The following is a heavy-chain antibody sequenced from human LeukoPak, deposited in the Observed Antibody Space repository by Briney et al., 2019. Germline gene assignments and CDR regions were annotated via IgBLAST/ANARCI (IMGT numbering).Heavy chain of an antibody. D-gene: IGHD6-19*01. V-gene: IGHV4-34*01. CDR3: ARGPRQLAVAGPVYPRSPYCYYYMDV. CDR1: GGSFSGYY. J-gene: IGHJ6*03. Sequence: PSETLSLTCAVYGGSFSGYYWSWIRQPPGKGLEWIGEINHSGSTNYNPSLKSRVTISVDTSKNQFSLKLRSVSAADTGVYYCARGPRQLAVAGPVYPRSPYCYYYMDVWGKGTTVTVSS. CDR2: INHSGST.